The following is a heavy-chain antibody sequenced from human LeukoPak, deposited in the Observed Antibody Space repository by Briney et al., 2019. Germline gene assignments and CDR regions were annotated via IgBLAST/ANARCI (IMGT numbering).Heavy chain of an antibody. Sequence: SETLSLTCAVYGGSFRGYYWSWIRQPPGKGLEWIGEINHSGSTNYNPSLKSRVTISVDTSKNQFSLKLSSVTAADTAVYYCARGKTRYYYYMDVWGKGTTVTVSS. CDR3: ARGKTRYYYYMDV. V-gene: IGHV4-34*01. D-gene: IGHD2-2*01. CDR1: GGSFRGYY. J-gene: IGHJ6*03. CDR2: INHSGST.